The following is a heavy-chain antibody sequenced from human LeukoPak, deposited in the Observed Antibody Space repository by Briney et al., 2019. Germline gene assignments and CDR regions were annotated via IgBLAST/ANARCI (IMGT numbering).Heavy chain of an antibody. J-gene: IGHJ3*01. V-gene: IGHV1-8*01. CDR3: ARTGSTWYGGAFDL. Sequence: ASVKVSCKASGYTFTNYDINWVRQAAGQGLEWMGWMNPNSGDTGYAQKFQGRVTMTRNTAISTAYMELSSLRSEDTAVYYCARTGSTWYGGAFDLWGQGTMVTVSS. D-gene: IGHD6-13*01. CDR1: GYTFTNYD. CDR2: MNPNSGDT.